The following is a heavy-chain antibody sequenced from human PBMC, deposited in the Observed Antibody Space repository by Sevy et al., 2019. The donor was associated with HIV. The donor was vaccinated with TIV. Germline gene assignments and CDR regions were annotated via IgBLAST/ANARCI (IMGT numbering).Heavy chain of an antibody. J-gene: IGHJ3*02. CDR3: ARDGEGIAAAGRGVDAFDI. D-gene: IGHD6-13*01. CDR2: INPYSGGT. Sequence: ASVKVSCKASGYTFTGYYMHWVRQAPGQGLEWMGRINPYSGGTNYAQKFQGRVTMARDTSISKAYMELSGLRSDDTVVYDCARDGEGIAAAGRGVDAFDIWGQGTMVTVSS. CDR1: GYTFTGYY. V-gene: IGHV1-2*05.